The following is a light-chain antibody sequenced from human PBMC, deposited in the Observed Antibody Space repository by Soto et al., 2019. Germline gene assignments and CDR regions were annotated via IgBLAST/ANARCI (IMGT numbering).Light chain of an antibody. CDR2: GNS. Sequence: QAVVTQPPSVSGAPGQRVTISCTGCSSNIGAGYDVHWYQQLPGTAPKLLIYGNSNRPSGVPDRFSGSKSGTSASLAITGLQAEDEADYYCQSYDSSLSAWVFGGGTKLTVL. CDR1: SSNIGAGYD. V-gene: IGLV1-40*01. CDR3: QSYDSSLSAWV. J-gene: IGLJ3*02.